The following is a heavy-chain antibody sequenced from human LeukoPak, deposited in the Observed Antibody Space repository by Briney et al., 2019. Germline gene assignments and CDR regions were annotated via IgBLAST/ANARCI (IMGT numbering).Heavy chain of an antibody. D-gene: IGHD4/OR15-4a*01. V-gene: IGHV3-11*01. Sequence: GGSLRLSCAASGFSFSNAWMSWVRQAPGKGLEWVSYISSSGSTIYYADSVKGRFTISRDNAKNSLYLQMNSLRAEDTAVYYCARRAGAYSRPYDYWGQGTLVTVSS. CDR2: ISSSGSTI. J-gene: IGHJ4*02. CDR3: ARRAGAYSRPYDY. CDR1: GFSFSNAW.